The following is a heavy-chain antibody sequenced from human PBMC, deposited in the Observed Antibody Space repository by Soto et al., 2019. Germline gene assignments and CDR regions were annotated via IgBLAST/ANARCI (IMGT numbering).Heavy chain of an antibody. V-gene: IGHV3-33*01. J-gene: IGHJ4*02. CDR1: GFTFSNYH. CDR2: IWNDGSNK. CDR3: ASSGSWALNFDD. Sequence: QVQLVESGGGVVQPGRSLRLSCAASGFTFSNYHMHWVRQAPGRGLEWVAVIWNDGSNKYYADSVKGRFTISRDNSKNTQRQQMNSLRVEDTALYYGASSGSWALNFDDWGQGTPVSVSS. D-gene: IGHD6-13*01.